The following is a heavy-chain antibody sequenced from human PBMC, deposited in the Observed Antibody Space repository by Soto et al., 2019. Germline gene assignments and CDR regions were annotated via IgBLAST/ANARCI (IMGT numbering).Heavy chain of an antibody. J-gene: IGHJ4*02. Sequence: QVRLQESGPGLVKPSGTLSLTCAVSGGSISSSNWWSWVRQPPGKGLEWIGEIYHSGSTNYNPSLKRRATISVDKSRNQCSLKLSSVTAADTAVYYCAGRWGEGRVDYWGQGTLVTVSS. D-gene: IGHD3-10*01. CDR3: AGRWGEGRVDY. CDR1: GGSISSSNW. V-gene: IGHV4-4*02. CDR2: IYHSGST.